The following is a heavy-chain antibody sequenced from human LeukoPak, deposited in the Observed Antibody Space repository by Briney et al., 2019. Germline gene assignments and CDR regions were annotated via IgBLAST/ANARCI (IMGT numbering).Heavy chain of an antibody. Sequence: PSETLSLTCTVSGGSISSYYWSWIRQPPGKGVEWIGYIYYSGSTKYNPSLKSRVTISVDASKTQFSLKLNSVTAADTAVYYCARGSRELYYFDYWGQGTLVTVSS. V-gene: IGHV4-59*01. CDR3: ARGSRELYYFDY. J-gene: IGHJ4*02. CDR2: IYYSGST. CDR1: GGSISSYY. D-gene: IGHD1-7*01.